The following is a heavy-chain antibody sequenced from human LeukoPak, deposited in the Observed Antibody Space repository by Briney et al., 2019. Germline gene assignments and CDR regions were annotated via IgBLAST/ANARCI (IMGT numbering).Heavy chain of an antibody. V-gene: IGHV3-30*18. J-gene: IGHJ4*02. CDR1: GFTFSSYG. CDR3: AKSGGTCGSDCYQDH. Sequence: GGSLRLSCAASGFTFSSYGMHWVRQAPGKGLEWVAILSSDGSNKFYAESVKGRFTISRDSSKSSLYLQMDSLKPEDTAVYCCAKSGGTCGSDCYQDHWGQGTLVTVSS. CDR2: LSSDGSNK. D-gene: IGHD2-21*02.